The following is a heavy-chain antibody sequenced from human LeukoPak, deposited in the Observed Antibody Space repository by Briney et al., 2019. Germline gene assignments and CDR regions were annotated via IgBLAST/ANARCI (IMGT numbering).Heavy chain of an antibody. Sequence: ASVKVSCKASGYTFTSYDINWVRQATGQGLEWMGWMNPNSGNTGYAQKFQGRVTITRDTSISTAYMELSRLRSDDTAVYYCAREWFGEPYFDYWGQGTLVTVSS. D-gene: IGHD3-10*01. CDR1: GYTFTSYD. J-gene: IGHJ4*02. V-gene: IGHV1-8*03. CDR3: AREWFGEPYFDY. CDR2: MNPNSGNT.